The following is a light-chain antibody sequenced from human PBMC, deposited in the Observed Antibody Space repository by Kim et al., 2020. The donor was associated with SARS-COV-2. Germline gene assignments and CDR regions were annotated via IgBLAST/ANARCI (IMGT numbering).Light chain of an antibody. Sequence: PAERAALTCRASKSVSSYLAWYQQKPGQAPRLLIYDASNKAAGITARCSSGRSWTDVTITISSLEPEDVAVYYCQQRSNWPPALTFGGGTKVDIK. CDR2: DAS. CDR3: QQRSNWPPALT. J-gene: IGKJ4*01. V-gene: IGKV3-11*01. CDR1: KSVSSY.